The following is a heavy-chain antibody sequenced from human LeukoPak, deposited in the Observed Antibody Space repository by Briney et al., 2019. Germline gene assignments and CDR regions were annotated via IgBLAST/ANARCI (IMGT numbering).Heavy chain of an antibody. D-gene: IGHD3-10*01. CDR2: INPNSGGT. J-gene: IGHJ4*02. CDR3: ARDKPAGAALDF. V-gene: IGHV1-2*02. CDR1: GYTFTGYY. Sequence: ASVKVSCKASGYTFTGYYIHWVRQAPGQGLEWMGWINPNSGGTNYAQKFQGRVTMTRDRSINTAYMDLRSLTYDDTAVYYCARDKPAGAALDFWGQGTLVTVSS.